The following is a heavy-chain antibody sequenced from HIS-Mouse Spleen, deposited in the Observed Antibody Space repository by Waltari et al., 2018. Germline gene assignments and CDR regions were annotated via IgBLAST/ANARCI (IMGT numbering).Heavy chain of an antibody. CDR2: IYYSGSP. D-gene: IGHD6-13*01. V-gene: IGHV4-39*07. CDR3: AREIPYSSSWYDWYFDL. J-gene: IGHJ2*01. Sequence: QLQLQESGPGLVKPSETLSLTCTVSGGSISSSSYYWGWIRQPPGKGLEWIGGIYYSGSPYYNPSLKSRVTISEDTSKNQFSLKLSSVTAADTAVYYCAREIPYSSSWYDWYFDLWGRGTLVTVSS. CDR1: GGSISSSSYY.